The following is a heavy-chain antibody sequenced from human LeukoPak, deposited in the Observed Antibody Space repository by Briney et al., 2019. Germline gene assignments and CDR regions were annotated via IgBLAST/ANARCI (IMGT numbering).Heavy chain of an antibody. CDR2: IIPIFGIA. CDR3: AREGGSSRRFDY. D-gene: IGHD6-13*01. V-gene: IGHV1-69*04. J-gene: IGHJ4*02. CDR1: GGTFSSYA. Sequence: LGSSVKVSCKASGGTFSSYAISWVRQAPGQGLEWMGRIIPIFGIANYAQKFQGRVTITADKSTSTAYMELSSLRSEDTAVYYCAREGGSSRRFDYWGQGTLVTVSS.